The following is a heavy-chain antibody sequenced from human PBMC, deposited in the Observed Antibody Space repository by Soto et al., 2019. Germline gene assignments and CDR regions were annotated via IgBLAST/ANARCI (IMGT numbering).Heavy chain of an antibody. CDR1: GGTFSSYA. CDR2: IIPIFGTA. V-gene: IGHV1-69*01. CDR3: ARARTPSIEFYYYGMDV. D-gene: IGHD1-26*01. Sequence: QVQLVQSGAEVKKPGSSVKVXXXXXGGTFSSYAISWVRQAPGQGLEWMGGIIPIFGTANYAQKFQGRVTITADESTSTAYMELSSLRSEDTAVYYCARARTPSIEFYYYGMDVWGQGTTVTVSS. J-gene: IGHJ6*02.